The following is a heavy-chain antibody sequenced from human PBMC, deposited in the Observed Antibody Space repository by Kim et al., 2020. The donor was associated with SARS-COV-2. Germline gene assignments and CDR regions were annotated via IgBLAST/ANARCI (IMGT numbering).Heavy chain of an antibody. V-gene: IGHV3-9*01. CDR3: AKDFSSLAAAGDY. CDR2: ISWNSGSI. D-gene: IGHD6-13*01. J-gene: IGHJ4*02. CDR1: GFTFDDYA. Sequence: GGSLRLSCAASGFTFDDYAMHWVRQAPGKGLEWVSGISWNSGSIGYADSVTGRFTISRDNAKNSLYLQMNSLRAEDTALYYRAKDFSSLAAAGDYWRQGT.